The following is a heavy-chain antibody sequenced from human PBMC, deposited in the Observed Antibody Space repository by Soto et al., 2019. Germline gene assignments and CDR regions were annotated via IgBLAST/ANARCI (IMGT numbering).Heavy chain of an antibody. CDR1: GFSFSNAGLG. V-gene: IGHV2-26*04. CDR2: IFSNDEK. D-gene: IGHD6-13*01. J-gene: IGHJ5*02. Sequence: QVTVKESGPVLVKPTETLTLTCTVSGFSFSNAGLGVSWIRQPPGKALEWLAHIFSNDEKSYSTSLKSRPTISKDTSKGQVVLIMTTMDPVDTATYYCASTYSASWYWFDPWGQGTLVTVSS. CDR3: ASTYSASWYWFDP.